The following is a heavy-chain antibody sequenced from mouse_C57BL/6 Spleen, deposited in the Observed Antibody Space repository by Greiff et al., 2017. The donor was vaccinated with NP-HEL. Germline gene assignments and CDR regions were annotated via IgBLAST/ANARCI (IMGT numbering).Heavy chain of an antibody. V-gene: IGHV3-6*01. Sequence: DVHLVESGPGLVKPSQSLSLTCSVTGYSITSGYYWNWIRQFPGNKLEWMGYISYDGSNNYNPSLKNRISITRDTSKNQFFLKLNSVTTEDTATYYCARGDYFDYWGQGTTLTVSS. J-gene: IGHJ2*01. CDR1: GYSITSGYY. CDR2: ISYDGSN. CDR3: ARGDYFDY.